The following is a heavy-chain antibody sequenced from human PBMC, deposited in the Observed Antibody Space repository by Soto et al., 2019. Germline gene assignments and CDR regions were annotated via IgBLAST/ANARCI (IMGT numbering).Heavy chain of an antibody. CDR2: INGYTGNT. J-gene: IGHJ6*02. CDR1: GDTITSYG. CDR3: ARSWVTGKGGIDV. Sequence: GASVKVSCKASGDTITSYGLSWVRQAPGQGLEWMGWINGYTGNTNYAQKFQGRVTMTTDTSTNTAYLDLWTLISDDTAVYYCARSWVTGKGGIDVWGQGTTVTVSS. V-gene: IGHV1-18*01. D-gene: IGHD3-16*01.